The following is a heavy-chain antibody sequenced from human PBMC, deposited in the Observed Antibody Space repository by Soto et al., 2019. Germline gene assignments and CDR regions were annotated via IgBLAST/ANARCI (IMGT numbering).Heavy chain of an antibody. J-gene: IGHJ6*02. CDR3: ARGLVSSSTSRYYYGMDV. CDR2: IYSGGST. CDR1: GFTVSSNY. Sequence: GGSLRLSCAASGFTVSSNYMSWVRQAPGKGLEWVSVIYSGGSTYYADSVKGRFTISRDNSKNTLYLQMNSLRAEDTVVYYCARGLVSSSTSRYYYGMDVWGQGTTVTVSS. V-gene: IGHV3-53*01. D-gene: IGHD6-6*01.